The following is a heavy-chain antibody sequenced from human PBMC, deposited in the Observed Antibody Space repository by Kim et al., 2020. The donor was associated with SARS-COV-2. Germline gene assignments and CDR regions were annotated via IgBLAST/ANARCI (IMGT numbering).Heavy chain of an antibody. CDR1: GFTFSSYA. J-gene: IGHJ4*02. CDR2: IYSGGSST. D-gene: IGHD2-2*01. Sequence: GGSLRLSCAASGFTFSSYAMSWVRQAPGKGLEWVSVIYSGGSSTYYADSVKGRFTISRDNSKNTLYLQMNSLRAEDTAVYYCAKEYCSTTSCYYFDYWGQGTLVTVSS. CDR3: AKEYCSTTSCYYFDY. V-gene: IGHV3-23*03.